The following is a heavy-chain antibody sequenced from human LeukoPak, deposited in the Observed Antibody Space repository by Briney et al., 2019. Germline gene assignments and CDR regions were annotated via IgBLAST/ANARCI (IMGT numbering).Heavy chain of an antibody. CDR2: IYYSGST. CDR1: GGSISSYY. Sequence: PSETLSLTCTVSGGSISSYYWNWIRQPPGKGLEWIGYIYYSGSTNYNPSLKSRVTISVDTSKNQFSLKLSSVTAADTAVYYCARGHVGQLWFVPGVAFDIWGQGTMVTVSS. CDR3: ARGHVGQLWFVPGVAFDI. D-gene: IGHD5-18*01. V-gene: IGHV4-59*01. J-gene: IGHJ3*02.